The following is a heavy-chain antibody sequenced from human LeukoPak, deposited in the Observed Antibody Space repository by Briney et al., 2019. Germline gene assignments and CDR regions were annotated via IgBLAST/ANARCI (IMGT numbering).Heavy chain of an antibody. CDR2: IFQSGST. J-gene: IGHJ5*02. Sequence: SETLSLTCAVSGASISSVDYSWSWIRQPAGKGLEWIGYIFQSGSTDNNPSVKNRFTLSVDRSQNQFTLKLSSVTAADTAVYYCARVGSDWNDVRYNWFDPWGQGALFTVSS. CDR1: GASISSVDYS. V-gene: IGHV4-30-2*01. CDR3: ARVGSDWNDVRYNWFDP. D-gene: IGHD1-1*01.